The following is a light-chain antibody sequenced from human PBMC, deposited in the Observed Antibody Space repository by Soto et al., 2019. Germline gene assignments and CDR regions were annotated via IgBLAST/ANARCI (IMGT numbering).Light chain of an antibody. V-gene: IGKV1-27*01. J-gene: IGKJ4*01. Sequence: DIQMTQSPSSLSASEGDRVTITCRARQGNNNYLAWYQQKPGKVPKLLIYAASTLQSGVPSRVSGGGSETDFTLTISSLQSEDVATYYCLQYNSAPLTFGGGTKVEIK. CDR1: QGNNNY. CDR3: LQYNSAPLT. CDR2: AAS.